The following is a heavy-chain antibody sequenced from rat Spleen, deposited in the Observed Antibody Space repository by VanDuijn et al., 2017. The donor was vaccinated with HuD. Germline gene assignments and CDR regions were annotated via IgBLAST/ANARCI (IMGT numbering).Heavy chain of an antibody. CDR1: GFTFNNYW. V-gene: IGHV5-31*01. J-gene: IGHJ4*01. D-gene: IGHD1-2*01. CDR2: ITNTGGST. CDR3: TSLYSSYMDYVMDA. Sequence: EVQLVESGGGLVQPGRSLKLSCVASGFTFNNYWMTWIRQAPGKGLEWVASITNTGGSTYYPDSVKGRFTISRDNAKSTLYLQMNSLRSEDTATYYCTSLYSSYMDYVMDAWGQGASVTVSS.